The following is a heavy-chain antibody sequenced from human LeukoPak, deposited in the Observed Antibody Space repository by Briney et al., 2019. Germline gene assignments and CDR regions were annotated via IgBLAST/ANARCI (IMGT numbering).Heavy chain of an antibody. Sequence: PSETLSLTCTVSGGSMISYYWTWVRQAPGKGLEWIGYMYDSVRIHYNPSLESRITISLDTSKNQFSLALRSVTAADTAVYYCARSILRYYYNASGYYPYYFDYWGQGMLVTVSS. D-gene: IGHD3-22*01. J-gene: IGHJ4*02. CDR2: MYDSVRI. CDR3: ARSILRYYYNASGYYPYYFDY. CDR1: GGSMISYY. V-gene: IGHV4-59*12.